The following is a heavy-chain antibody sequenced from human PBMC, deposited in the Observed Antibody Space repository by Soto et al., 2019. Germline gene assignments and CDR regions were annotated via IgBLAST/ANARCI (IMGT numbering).Heavy chain of an antibody. D-gene: IGHD5-12*01. V-gene: IGHV1-69*06. CDR2: IIPIFGTA. CDR3: ASGMATIGKLDY. J-gene: IGHJ4*02. Sequence: ASVKVSCKASGGTFSSYAISWVRQAPGQGLEWMGGIIPIFGTANYAQKFQGRVTITADKSTSTAYMELSSLRSEDTAVYYCASGMATIGKLDYWGQGTLVTVSS. CDR1: GGTFSSYA.